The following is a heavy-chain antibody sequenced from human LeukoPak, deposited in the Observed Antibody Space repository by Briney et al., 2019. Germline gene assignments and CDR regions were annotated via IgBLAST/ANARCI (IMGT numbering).Heavy chain of an antibody. CDR1: GGSISSYY. CDR2: IYYSGST. V-gene: IGHV4-59*12. Sequence: PSETLSLTCTVSGGSISSYYWSWIRQPPGKGLEWIGYIYYSGSTNYNPSLKSRVTISVDTSKNQFSLKLSSVTAADTAVYYCARDGMTMADAFDIWGQGTMVTVSS. CDR3: ARDGMTMADAFDI. J-gene: IGHJ3*02. D-gene: IGHD1-1*01.